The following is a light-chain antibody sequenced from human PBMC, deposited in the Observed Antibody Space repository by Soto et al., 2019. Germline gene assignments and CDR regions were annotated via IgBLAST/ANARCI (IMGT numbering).Light chain of an antibody. CDR1: QGIRSY. CDR2: AAS. V-gene: IGKV1-9*01. Sequence: DIQLTQSPSLLSASVGDRVTITCRASQGIRSYLAWYQQKPGKAPKLLIYAASTLQSGVPSRFSGSGSGTEFTLTICSLQPEDFATYYCQQLNSYPITFGHGTRREIK. CDR3: QQLNSYPIT. J-gene: IGKJ5*01.